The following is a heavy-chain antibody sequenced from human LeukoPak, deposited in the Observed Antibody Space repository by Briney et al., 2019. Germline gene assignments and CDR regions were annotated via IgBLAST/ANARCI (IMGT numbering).Heavy chain of an antibody. V-gene: IGHV3-23*01. Sequence: GGSLRLSCEASGFTFSSYSMDWVRQAPGKGLEWVSAISGSGGSTYCADSVKGRFTISRDNSRDTLYLQMNSLRAEDTAVYYCAKGYYDYVWGSYYFDYWGQGTLVTVSS. CDR1: GFTFSSYS. CDR3: AKGYYDYVWGSYYFDY. D-gene: IGHD3-16*01. J-gene: IGHJ4*02. CDR2: ISGSGGST.